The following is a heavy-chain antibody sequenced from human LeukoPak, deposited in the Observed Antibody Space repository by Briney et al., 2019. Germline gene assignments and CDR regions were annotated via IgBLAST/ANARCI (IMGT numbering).Heavy chain of an antibody. J-gene: IGHJ5*02. V-gene: IGHV3-7*01. Sequence: GGSLRLSCAASGFTFSSYWMRWVRQAPGEGVEWVANIKQEGSEKYSVDSVKGRFTISRDNAENSLYLQMNSLRAQDTAVYYCVRGGPYSNTWGQGTLVTASS. D-gene: IGHD6-13*01. CDR1: GFTFSSYW. CDR3: VRGGPYSNT. CDR2: IKQEGSEK.